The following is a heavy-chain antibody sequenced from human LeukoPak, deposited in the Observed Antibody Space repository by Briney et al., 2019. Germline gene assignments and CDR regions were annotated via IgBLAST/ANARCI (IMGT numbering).Heavy chain of an antibody. D-gene: IGHD3-22*01. J-gene: IGHJ4*02. CDR3: ASDRGDINGYVNY. CDR1: GFIVSSSF. V-gene: IGHV3-66*01. CDR2: IYGPGSI. Sequence: GGSLRLSCAASGFIVSSSFTGWVSQAPGKGLEWVSVIYGPGSIYYADSVKGRFTISRDNSKSALYLQMNSLRAEDSAVYYCASDRGDINGYVNYWGQGALVTVSS.